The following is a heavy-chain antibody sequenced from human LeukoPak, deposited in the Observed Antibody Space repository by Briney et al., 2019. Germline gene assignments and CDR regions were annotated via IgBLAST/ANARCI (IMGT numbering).Heavy chain of an antibody. Sequence: ASVKVSCKPSGYTFTNYYIPWVRQAPGQGLQWMGIVNPSSGDTNYAQKFQGRVTMTRDTSTTTVYMDLSSLSFEDTAVYYCARDRHCSGGICHSNWFDPWGQGTLVTVSS. CDR1: GYTFTNYY. V-gene: IGHV1-46*01. J-gene: IGHJ5*02. D-gene: IGHD2-15*01. CDR3: ARDRHCSGGICHSNWFDP. CDR2: VNPSSGDT.